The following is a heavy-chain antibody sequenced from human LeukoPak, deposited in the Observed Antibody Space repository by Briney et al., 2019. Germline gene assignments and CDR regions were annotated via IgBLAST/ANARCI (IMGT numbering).Heavy chain of an antibody. Sequence: GGSLRLSCAASGFTFSSYAMSWVRQAPGKGLEWVSAISGSGGSTYYADSVKGRFTISRDNSKNTLYLQMNSLRAEDTAVYYCARDGQWEPGPYFYGMDVWGQGTTVTVSS. CDR2: ISGSGGST. D-gene: IGHD1-26*01. CDR1: GFTFSSYA. J-gene: IGHJ6*02. V-gene: IGHV3-23*01. CDR3: ARDGQWEPGPYFYGMDV.